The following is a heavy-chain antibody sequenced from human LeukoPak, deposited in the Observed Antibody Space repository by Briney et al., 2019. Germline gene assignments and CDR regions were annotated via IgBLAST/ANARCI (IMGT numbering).Heavy chain of an antibody. Sequence: SETLSLTCTVSGGSISSSSYYWGWIRQPPGKGLEWIGSIYYSGSTYYNPSLKSRVTISVDTSKNQFSLKLSSVTAADTAVYYCARLGIGGYCSSTSCYTFDYWGQGTLVTVSS. CDR2: IYYSGST. CDR3: ARLGIGGYCSSTSCYTFDY. V-gene: IGHV4-39*01. J-gene: IGHJ4*02. CDR1: GGSISSSSYY. D-gene: IGHD2-2*02.